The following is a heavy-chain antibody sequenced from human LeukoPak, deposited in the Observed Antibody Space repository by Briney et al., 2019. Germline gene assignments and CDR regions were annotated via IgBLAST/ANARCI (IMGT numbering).Heavy chain of an antibody. CDR2: IYYSGST. CDR3: ARGYCSGGSCPPDYYYYYYMDV. V-gene: IGHV4-59*12. Sequence: SETLSLTCTVSGGSISSYYWSWIRQPPGKGLEWIGYIYYSGSTSYNPSLKSRVTISVDTSKKQFSLKLSSVTAADTAVYYCARGYCSGGSCPPDYYYYYYMDVWGKGTTVTISS. CDR1: GGSISSYY. D-gene: IGHD2-15*01. J-gene: IGHJ6*03.